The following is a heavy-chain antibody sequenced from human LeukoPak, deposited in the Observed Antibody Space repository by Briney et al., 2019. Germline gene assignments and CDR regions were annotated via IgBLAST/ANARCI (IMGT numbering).Heavy chain of an antibody. CDR3: ARRYCSSTECLFDY. D-gene: IGHD2-2*01. V-gene: IGHV3-48*03. Sequence: GGSLRLSCAASGFTFSNYDMNWVRQAPGKGLEWVSHISSGGSIKYYADSLKGRFTISRDNAKNSLYLQMNSLRAEDTAVYYCARRYCSSTECLFDYWGQGTLVTVSA. CDR1: GFTFSNYD. J-gene: IGHJ4*02. CDR2: ISSGGSIK.